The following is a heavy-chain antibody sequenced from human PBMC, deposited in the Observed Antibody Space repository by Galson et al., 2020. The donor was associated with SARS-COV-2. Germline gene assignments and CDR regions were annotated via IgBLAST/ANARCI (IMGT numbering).Heavy chain of an antibody. V-gene: IGHV3-21*01. J-gene: IGHJ4*02. CDR3: ARDYHYDILTGYYPH. Sequence: GESLKISCAASGFTFSSYSMNWVRQAPGKGLEWVSSISSSSSYIYYADSVKGRFTISRDNAKNSLYLQMNSLRAEDTAVYYCARDYHYDILTGYYPHWGQGTLVTVSS. CDR2: ISSSSSYI. CDR1: GFTFSSYS. D-gene: IGHD3-9*01.